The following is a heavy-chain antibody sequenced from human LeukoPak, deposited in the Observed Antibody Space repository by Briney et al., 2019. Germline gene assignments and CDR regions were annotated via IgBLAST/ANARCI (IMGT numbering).Heavy chain of an antibody. CDR3: AKDLHRIAAAGYFDY. J-gene: IGHJ4*02. V-gene: IGHV3-30*18. D-gene: IGHD6-13*01. CDR1: GCTYSRYD. Sequence: PGGSLRLTCESAGCTYSRYDMHWVRPAAGKGWEWVAVMSYDGSNKYYADSVKGRFTISIDNSKNTLYLQMNSQRAEDTAVYYCAKDLHRIAAAGYFDYWGQGTLVTVSS. CDR2: MSYDGSNK.